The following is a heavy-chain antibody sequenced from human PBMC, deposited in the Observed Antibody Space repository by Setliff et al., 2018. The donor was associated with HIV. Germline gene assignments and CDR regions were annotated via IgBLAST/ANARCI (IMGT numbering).Heavy chain of an antibody. CDR2: VHSTLST. J-gene: IGHJ5*02. CDR3: ARRTFGSGRFDP. V-gene: IGHV4-61*09. CDR1: GDSMTSGSFY. D-gene: IGHD6-19*01. Sequence: PSETLSHTCTVSGDSMTSGSFYWSWVRQPAGKGLEWIGQVHSTLSTNYNPSLKSRLSISADTSKNQFSLNLRFVTAADTALYYCARRTFGSGRFDPWGQGTPVTVSS.